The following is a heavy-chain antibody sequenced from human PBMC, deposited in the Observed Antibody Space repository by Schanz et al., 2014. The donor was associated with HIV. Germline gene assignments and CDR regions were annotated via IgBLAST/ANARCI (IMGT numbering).Heavy chain of an antibody. V-gene: IGHV3-33*05. CDR2: ISYDGSYK. J-gene: IGHJ4*02. Sequence: QVQLVESGGRVVQPGRSLRLSCAASGFTFSTYGMHWVRQAPGKGLEWVAVISYDGSYKYYADSVKGRFTISRDNSKNTLYLQMNSLRVEDTAVYYCAKSNGLGGSGRYCFDCWGQGTLVTVSS. CDR3: AKSNGLGGSGRYCFDC. D-gene: IGHD6-19*01. CDR1: GFTFSTYG.